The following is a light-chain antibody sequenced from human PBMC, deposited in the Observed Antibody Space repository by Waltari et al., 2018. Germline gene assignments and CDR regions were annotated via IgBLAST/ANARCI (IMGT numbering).Light chain of an antibody. CDR3: SSYTSSSTSVV. V-gene: IGLV2-14*03. J-gene: IGLJ2*01. CDR2: DVS. Sequence: QSALTQPASVSGSPGQSITIPCPGTSSDDGGYNYLSCYQQHPGKAPKLMIYDVSNRPSGVSNRFSGSKSGNTASLTISGLQAEDEADYYCSSYTSSSTSVVFGGGTKLTVL. CDR1: SSDDGGYNY.